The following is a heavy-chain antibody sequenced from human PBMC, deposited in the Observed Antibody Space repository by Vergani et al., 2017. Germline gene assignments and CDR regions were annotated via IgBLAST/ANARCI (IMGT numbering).Heavy chain of an antibody. J-gene: IGHJ4*02. Sequence: EVQLVESGGGLVQPGGSLRLSCAASGFTFSSYWMHWVRQAPGKGLVWVSRINSDGSSTSYADSVKGRFTISRDNAKNTLYLQMNSLRAEDTAVYYCAQIAAAGTAGFDYWGQGTLVTGSS. CDR2: INSDGSST. V-gene: IGHV3-74*01. CDR1: GFTFSSYW. CDR3: AQIAAAGTAGFDY. D-gene: IGHD6-13*01.